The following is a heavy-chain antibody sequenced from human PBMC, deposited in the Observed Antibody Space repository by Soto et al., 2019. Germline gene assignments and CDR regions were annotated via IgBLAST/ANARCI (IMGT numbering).Heavy chain of an antibody. J-gene: IGHJ6*02. V-gene: IGHV1-18*01. CDR1: GYTFTSYG. Sequence: GASVKVSCKASGYTFTSYGISWVRQAPGQGLEWMGWISTYNGNTKYAQKLQGRVTMTEDTSTDTAYMELSSLRSEDTAVYYCATDGGIVLVPAATDYYYYYGMDAWGQGTTVTVSS. D-gene: IGHD2-2*01. CDR2: ISTYNGNT. CDR3: ATDGGIVLVPAATDYYYYYGMDA.